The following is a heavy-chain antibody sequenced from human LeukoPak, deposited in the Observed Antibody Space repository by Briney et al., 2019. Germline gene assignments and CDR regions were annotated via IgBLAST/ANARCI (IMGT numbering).Heavy chain of an antibody. CDR2: ISAYNGNT. D-gene: IGHD6-19*01. V-gene: IGHV1-18*01. CDR1: GYTLTSYG. J-gene: IGHJ4*02. CDR3: ARNVVGKTDFDY. Sequence: ASVKVSCKASGYTLTSYGISWVRQAPGQGLEWMGWISAYNGNTNYAQKLQGRVTITRDTSASTAHMELSSLRSEDTAVYYCARNVVGKTDFDYWGQGTLVTVSS.